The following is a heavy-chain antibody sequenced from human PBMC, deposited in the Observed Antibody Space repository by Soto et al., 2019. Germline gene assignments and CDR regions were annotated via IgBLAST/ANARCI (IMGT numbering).Heavy chain of an antibody. Sequence: GVSLRLSCEVAGFTFSDYYMTWIRQAPGKGLEWVAYISISSSYTNYADSVKGRFTISRDDAKNSLYLQMNILRAEDTAMYYRVRVFTKEMYFYDSSAPPGGIDVWGQGTTVTVSS. V-gene: IGHV3-11*06. J-gene: IGHJ6*02. D-gene: IGHD3-22*01. CDR3: VRVFTKEMYFYDSSAPPGGIDV. CDR2: ISISSSYT. CDR1: GFTFSDYY.